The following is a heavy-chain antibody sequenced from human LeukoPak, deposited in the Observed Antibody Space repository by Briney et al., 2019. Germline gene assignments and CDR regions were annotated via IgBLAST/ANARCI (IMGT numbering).Heavy chain of an antibody. CDR2: IWDDGNKK. Sequence: GRSLRLSCAASGFTFSHYGMHWVRQAPGKGLEWVALIWDDGNKKSHADTVKGRFTISRDNSKNTLYLQMNSLRAEDTAVYYCARDFGTTVTTFGAVDIWGQGTKAIVSS. V-gene: IGHV3-33*01. CDR3: ARDFGTTVTTFGAVDI. J-gene: IGHJ3*02. CDR1: GFTFSHYG. D-gene: IGHD4-17*01.